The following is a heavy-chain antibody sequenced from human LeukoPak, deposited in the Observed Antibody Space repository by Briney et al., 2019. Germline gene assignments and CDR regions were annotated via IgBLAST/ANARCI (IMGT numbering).Heavy chain of an antibody. CDR2: INSDRSWT. CDR1: GNYW. V-gene: IGHV3-74*01. CDR3: VSLYETY. J-gene: IGHJ4*02. Sequence: PGGSLRLSCAASGNYWMHWVRQAPGKGLVWVSHINSDRSWTSYADSVKGRFTISKDNAKNTVYLQMNSLRAEDTAVYYCVSLYETYWGRGTLVTVSS. D-gene: IGHD2/OR15-2a*01.